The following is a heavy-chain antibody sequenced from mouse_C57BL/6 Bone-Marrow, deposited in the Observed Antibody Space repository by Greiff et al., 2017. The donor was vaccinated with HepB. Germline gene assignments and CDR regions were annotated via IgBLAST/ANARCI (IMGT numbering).Heavy chain of an antibody. CDR1: GFTFSSYA. J-gene: IGHJ3*01. Sequence: EVKLVESGGGLVKPGGSLKLSCAASGFTFSSYAMSWVRQTPEKRLEWVATISDGGSYTYYPDNVKGRFTISRDNAKNNLYLQMSHLKSEDTAMYYCAGGYYVFAYWGQGTLVTVSA. D-gene: IGHD2-3*01. V-gene: IGHV5-4*03. CDR3: AGGYYVFAY. CDR2: ISDGGSYT.